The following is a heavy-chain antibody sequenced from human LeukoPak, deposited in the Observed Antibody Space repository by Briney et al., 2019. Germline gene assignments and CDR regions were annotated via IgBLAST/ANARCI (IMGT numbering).Heavy chain of an antibody. V-gene: IGHV3-21*01. CDR1: GFTSSSYS. CDR2: ISGSSSYI. D-gene: IGHD6-13*01. J-gene: IGHJ5*02. CDR3: ARAAIAATGKYWFDP. Sequence: GGSLRLSCAASGFTSSSYSMNWVRQAPGKGLEWVSSISGSSSYIYYADSVKGRFTISRDNAMNSLYLQMNSLRAEDTAVYYCARAAIAATGKYWFDPWGQGTLVTVSS.